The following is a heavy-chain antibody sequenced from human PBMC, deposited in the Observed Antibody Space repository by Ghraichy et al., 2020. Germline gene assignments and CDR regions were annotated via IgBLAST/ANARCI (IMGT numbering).Heavy chain of an antibody. CDR3: ARDDNYYGSGSFDY. Sequence: GGSLRLSCAASGFAFSSYTMNWVRQAPGKGLEWVSYISSSSTISYTDSVKGRFTISRDNAKNSLYLQMNSLRDEDTAVYYCARDDNYYGSGSFDYWGQGTLVTVSS. D-gene: IGHD3-10*01. J-gene: IGHJ4*02. CDR1: GFAFSSYT. CDR2: ISSSSTI. V-gene: IGHV3-48*02.